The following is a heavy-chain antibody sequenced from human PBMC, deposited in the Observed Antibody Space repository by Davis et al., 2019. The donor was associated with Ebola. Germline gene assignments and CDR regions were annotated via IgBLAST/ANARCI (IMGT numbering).Heavy chain of an antibody. CDR2: IWYDGSSK. Sequence: PGGSLRLSCAASGFTFTNYGMHWVRQAPGKGLEWVAVIWYDGSSKYYADSVKGRFTISRDNSKNTLYLQMNSLRAEDTAVYYCARDRRRDGYNLGDYWGQGTLVTVSS. CDR3: ARDRRRDGYNLGDY. CDR1: GFTFTNYG. V-gene: IGHV3-33*01. J-gene: IGHJ4*02. D-gene: IGHD5-24*01.